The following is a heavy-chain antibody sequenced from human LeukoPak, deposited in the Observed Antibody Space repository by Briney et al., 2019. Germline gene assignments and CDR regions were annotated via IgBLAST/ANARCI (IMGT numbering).Heavy chain of an antibody. CDR1: GYTFTSYA. Sequence: ASVKVSCKASGYTFTSYAMHWVRQAPGQRLEWMGWINAGNGNTKYSQKFQGRVTITRDTSASTAYMELSSLRSGDTAVYYCAREYDRYGLYYFDYWGQGTLVTVSS. CDR3: AREYDRYGLYYFDY. V-gene: IGHV1-3*01. D-gene: IGHD5-18*01. CDR2: INAGNGNT. J-gene: IGHJ4*02.